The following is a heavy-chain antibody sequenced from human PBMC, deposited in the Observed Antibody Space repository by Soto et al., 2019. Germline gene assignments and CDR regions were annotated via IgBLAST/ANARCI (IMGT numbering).Heavy chain of an antibody. Sequence: QVQLVESGGGVVQPGRSLRLSCAASGFTFRSYAMHWVRQAPGKGPECVAVISYDGSNKFYRDYVKGRFTISRDNSKNTLYLQINSLRYEDTAVYYCARGDREDIAVVIGVRPGEYGVDVWGQGTTVTVSS. J-gene: IGHJ6*02. CDR2: ISYDGSNK. CDR3: ARGDREDIAVVIGVRPGEYGVDV. CDR1: GFTFRSYA. V-gene: IGHV3-30-3*01. D-gene: IGHD2-15*01.